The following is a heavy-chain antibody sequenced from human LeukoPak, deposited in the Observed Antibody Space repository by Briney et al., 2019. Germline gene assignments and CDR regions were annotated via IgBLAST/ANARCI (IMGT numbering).Heavy chain of an antibody. Sequence: GGSLRLSCAASGFTFSSYGMHWVCQAPGKGLEWVAVIWYDGSNKYYADSVKGRFTISRDNSKNTLYLQMNSLRAEDTAVYYCARSYSSSWYYFDYWGQGTLVTVSS. CDR1: GFTFSSYG. CDR2: IWYDGSNK. J-gene: IGHJ4*02. D-gene: IGHD6-6*01. CDR3: ARSYSSSWYYFDY. V-gene: IGHV3-33*01.